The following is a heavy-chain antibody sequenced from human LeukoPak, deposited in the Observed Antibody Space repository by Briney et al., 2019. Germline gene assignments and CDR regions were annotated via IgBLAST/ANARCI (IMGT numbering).Heavy chain of an antibody. CDR2: FYTSGST. J-gene: IGHJ5*02. V-gene: IGHV4-4*07. Sequence: AEPLSLPCTLSGCPIRSYHWTGTRQPAGKGLEGIGRFYTSGSTNYNHSPKSPVTLSLDTSQNQCSLNQRTVTAPGTGPYYRARELDYGVDFYWFEGWGQGALVTAS. CDR3: ARELDYGVDFYWFEG. D-gene: IGHD4-17*01. CDR1: GCPIRSYH.